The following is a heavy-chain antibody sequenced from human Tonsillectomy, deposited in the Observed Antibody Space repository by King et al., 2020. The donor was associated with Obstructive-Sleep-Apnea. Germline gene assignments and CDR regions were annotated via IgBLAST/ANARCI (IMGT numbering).Heavy chain of an antibody. J-gene: IGHJ1*01. V-gene: IGHV4-38-2*02. CDR2: IYHTGNS. CDR3: STHPKGRGTFSCDPSKNQFSLRLTSVTAADTAVYYCARVGYFGSGAPTDL. D-gene: IGHD3-10*01. Sequence: VQLQESGPGLVKPSETLSLTCTVSGYSINSGYYWGWIRQPPGKRLEWIGSIYHTGNSYYNPSLKSRVTVSVDPSKNQFSLSLTSVTAADTAVYHCSTHPKGRGTFSCDPSKNQFSLRLTSVTAADTAVYYCARVGYFGSGAPTDLWGQGTLVTASS. CDR1: GYSINSGYY.